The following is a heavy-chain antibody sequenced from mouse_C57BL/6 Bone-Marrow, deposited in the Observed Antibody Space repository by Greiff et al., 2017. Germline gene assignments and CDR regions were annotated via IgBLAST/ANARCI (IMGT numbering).Heavy chain of an antibody. J-gene: IGHJ3*01. V-gene: IGHV1-59*01. CDR2: IDPSDSYT. CDR1: GYTFTSYW. Sequence: QVQLQQPGAELVRPGTSVTLSCKASGYTFTSYWMHWVKQRPGQGLEWIGVIDPSDSYTNYNQKFKGKATLTVDTSSSTAYMQRSSLTSEDAAVYDCARKDWVGLAYWGQGTLVTVSA. CDR3: ARKDWVGLAY. D-gene: IGHD4-1*01.